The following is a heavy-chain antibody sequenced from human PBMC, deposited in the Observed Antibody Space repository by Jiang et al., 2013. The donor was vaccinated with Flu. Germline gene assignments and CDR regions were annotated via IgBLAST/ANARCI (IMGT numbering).Heavy chain of an antibody. CDR3: ARTTHMTSVTTDDF. V-gene: IGHV1-69*04. D-gene: IGHD4-17*01. Sequence: KPGSSVRVSCKASGGTFFNYAVYWVRQAPGHGLEWMGRIIPVLGMTNYAQTLQGRLTITADKSTTTAYMDLNSLRIEDTAVYYCARTTHMTSVTTDDFWGQGTLVTVSS. J-gene: IGHJ4*02. CDR2: IIPVLGMT. CDR1: GGTFFNYA.